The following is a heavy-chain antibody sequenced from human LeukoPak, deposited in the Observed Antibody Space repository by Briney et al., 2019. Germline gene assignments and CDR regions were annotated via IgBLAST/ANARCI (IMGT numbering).Heavy chain of an antibody. Sequence: GGSLRLSCAASGFTFSSYEMNWVRQAPGKGLEWVSYISSSGSTIYYADSVKGRFTISRDNAKNSLYLQMNSLRAEDTAVYYCARAISGGSPITASDYWGQGTLVTVSS. J-gene: IGHJ4*02. V-gene: IGHV3-48*03. D-gene: IGHD2-15*01. CDR3: ARAISGGSPITASDY. CDR1: GFTFSSYE. CDR2: ISSSGSTI.